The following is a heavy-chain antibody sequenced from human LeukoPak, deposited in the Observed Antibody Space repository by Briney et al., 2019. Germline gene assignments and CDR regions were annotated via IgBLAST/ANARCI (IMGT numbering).Heavy chain of an antibody. Sequence: GGSLRLSCAASGFTFNVYSMNWVRQAPGKGLEWVSVISGSGGSTYYADSVKGRLTISRDNSKNTLYLQMNSLRAEDTAVYYCAREPYSSTYYYYYYMDVWGKGTTVTVSS. V-gene: IGHV3-23*01. J-gene: IGHJ6*03. D-gene: IGHD6-13*01. CDR3: AREPYSSTYYYYYYMDV. CDR1: GFTFNVYS. CDR2: ISGSGGST.